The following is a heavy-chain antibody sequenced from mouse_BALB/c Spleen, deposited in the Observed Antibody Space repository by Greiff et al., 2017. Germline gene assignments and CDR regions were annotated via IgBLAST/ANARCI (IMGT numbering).Heavy chain of an antibody. V-gene: IGHV5-9-3*01. CDR3: ARPGDYDEFAY. Sequence: EVQVVESGGGLVKPGGSLKLSCAASGFTFSSYAMSWVRQTPEKRLEWVATISSGGSYTYYPDSVKGRFTISRDNAKNTLYLQMSSLRSEDTAMYYCARPGDYDEFAYWGQGTLVTVSA. J-gene: IGHJ3*01. CDR1: GFTFSSYA. CDR2: ISSGGSYT. D-gene: IGHD2-4*01.